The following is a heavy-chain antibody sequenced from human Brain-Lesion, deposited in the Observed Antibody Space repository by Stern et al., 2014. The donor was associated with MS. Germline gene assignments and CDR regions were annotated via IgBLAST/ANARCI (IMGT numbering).Heavy chain of an antibody. CDR2: ITPFNGNT. J-gene: IGHJ2*01. CDR3: AQSGNYDWYFDL. D-gene: IGHD1-26*01. Sequence: VQLVESGAEVRKPGSSVNVSCKASEYTFTYRYLHWVRQAPGQALERMGWITPFNGNTLYAQKFQDRVTITADRSLSTAYMELSSLTSEDTAMYFCAQSGNYDWYFDLWGRGTLVTVSS. V-gene: IGHV1-45*02. CDR1: EYTFTYRY.